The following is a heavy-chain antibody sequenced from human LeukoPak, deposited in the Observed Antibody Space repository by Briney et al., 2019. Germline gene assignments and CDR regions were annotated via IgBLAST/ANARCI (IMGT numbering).Heavy chain of an antibody. J-gene: IGHJ4*02. Sequence: GGSLRLSCAASGFTFDEYGMHWVRQAPGKGLEWVSLISGDGGSTFYADSVKGRFTISRDNSKNSLYLQMNRLRTEDTALYYCAKDQWHAGGFDYWGQGTLVTVSS. D-gene: IGHD6-19*01. CDR2: ISGDGGST. CDR1: GFTFDEYG. CDR3: AKDQWHAGGFDY. V-gene: IGHV3-43*02.